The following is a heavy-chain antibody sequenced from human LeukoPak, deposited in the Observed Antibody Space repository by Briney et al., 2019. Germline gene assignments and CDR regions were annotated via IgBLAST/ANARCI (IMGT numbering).Heavy chain of an antibody. D-gene: IGHD5-18*01. Sequence: SVTLSLTCTVSGRSISSYYWIWIRQPPAKGLEWIGYIYYSGSTNYNPSLKSRVTISVDTSKNQFSLKLSSVTAADTAVYYCARDGGYSYGVYYYYYMDVWGKGTTVTVSS. V-gene: IGHV4-59*01. CDR1: GRSISSYY. J-gene: IGHJ6*03. CDR2: IYYSGST. CDR3: ARDGGYSYGVYYYYYMDV.